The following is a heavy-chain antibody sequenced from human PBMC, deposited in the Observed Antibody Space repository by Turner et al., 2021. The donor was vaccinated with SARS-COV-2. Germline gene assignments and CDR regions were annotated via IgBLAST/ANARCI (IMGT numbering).Heavy chain of an antibody. J-gene: IGHJ4*02. Sequence: EVQLVESGGGLIQPGGSLRLSCAASGFTVSSNYMSWVRQDPGKGLEWVSVINSGGSTYYTDSVKGRFTISRDKSKNTLYLQMNSLRAEDTAVYYCARDYGDYYFDYWGQGTLVTVSS. CDR1: GFTVSSNY. CDR3: ARDYGDYYFDY. D-gene: IGHD4-17*01. V-gene: IGHV3-53*01. CDR2: INSGGST.